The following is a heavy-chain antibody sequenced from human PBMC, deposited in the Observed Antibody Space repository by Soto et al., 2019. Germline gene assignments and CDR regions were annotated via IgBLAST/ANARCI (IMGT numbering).Heavy chain of an antibody. Sequence: SETLSLTCTVSGGSISSGGYYWSWIRQHPGRGLEWIGYIYYSGSTYYNPSLKRRVTISVDTSKNQFSLKRSSVTAADTAVYDCASPPFFVSSGYYPTSYFDDWGQGPPLTVSS. CDR2: IYYSGST. D-gene: IGHD3-22*01. V-gene: IGHV4-31*03. J-gene: IGHJ4*02. CDR3: ASPPFFVSSGYYPTSYFDD. CDR1: GGSISSGGYY.